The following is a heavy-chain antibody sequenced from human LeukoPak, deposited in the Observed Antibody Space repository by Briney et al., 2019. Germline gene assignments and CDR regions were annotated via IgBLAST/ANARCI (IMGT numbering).Heavy chain of an antibody. V-gene: IGHV4-4*07. CDR1: GGSISSYY. CDR3: ARGPYSSSWYGGLRH. Sequence: SETLSLTCTVSGGSISSYYWSWIRQPAGKGLEWIGRIYTSGSTNYNPSLKSRVTISVDTSKNQFSLKLSSVTAADTAVYYCARGPYSSSWYGGLRHWGQGTLVTVSS. D-gene: IGHD6-13*01. CDR2: IYTSGST. J-gene: IGHJ4*02.